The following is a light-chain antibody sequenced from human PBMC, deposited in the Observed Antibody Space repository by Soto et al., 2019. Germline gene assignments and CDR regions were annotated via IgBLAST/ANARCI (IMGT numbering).Light chain of an antibody. V-gene: IGKV1-5*01. CDR3: QQYNGYSL. CDR1: QTISTW. Sequence: DIQVTQSPPTLSASVGDRVTITCRASQTISTWMAWYQQKPGKAPKLLIYDASTLESGVPSRFSGFGSGTEFTLSISSLQPDDFATYYCQQYNGYSLFGQGTKVDIK. CDR2: DAS. J-gene: IGKJ1*01.